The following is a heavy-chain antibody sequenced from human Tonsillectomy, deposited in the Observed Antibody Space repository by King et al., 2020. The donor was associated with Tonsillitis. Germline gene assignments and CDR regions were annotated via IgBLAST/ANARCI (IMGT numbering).Heavy chain of an antibody. CDR3: AKDSGSFLPAGVYNWFGP. V-gene: IGHV3-23*04. D-gene: IGHD3-3*01. J-gene: IGHJ5*02. CDR1: GFTFSSNA. CDR2: ISGNGVNS. Sequence: VQLVESGGGLVQPGGSLRLSCAASGFTFSSNAMSWVRQAPGKGLEWVSTISGNGVNSNNADSVKGRFTISRDNSNNTLYLQMNSLRAEDTAVYYCAKDSGSFLPAGVYNWFGPWGLGILVTVSS.